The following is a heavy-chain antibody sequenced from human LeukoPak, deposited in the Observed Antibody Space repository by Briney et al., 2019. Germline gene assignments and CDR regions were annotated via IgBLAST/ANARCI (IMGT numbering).Heavy chain of an antibody. CDR2: IYYSGST. J-gene: IGHJ3*02. CDR1: GGSISSSSYY. V-gene: IGHV4-39*01. Sequence: PSETLSLTCTVSGGSISSSSYYWGWIRQPPGKGLEWIGSIYYSGSTYYNPSLKSRVTISVDTSKNQFSLKLSSVTAADTAVYYCARLRVYYYGSGSRFDIWGQGTMVTVSS. D-gene: IGHD3-10*01. CDR3: ARLRVYYYGSGSRFDI.